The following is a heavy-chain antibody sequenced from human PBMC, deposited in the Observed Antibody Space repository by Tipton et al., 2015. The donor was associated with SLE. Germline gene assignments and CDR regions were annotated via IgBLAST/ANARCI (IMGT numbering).Heavy chain of an antibody. J-gene: IGHJ4*02. D-gene: IGHD1-26*01. CDR1: GGSISSYF. CDR3: ASAVGPTTSLDY. V-gene: IGHV4-4*08. CDR2: IFHSGST. Sequence: GLVKPSETLSVTCTVSGGSISSYFWNWIRRPPGKGLEWIGYIFHSGSTKSNPSLKSRVTISLDTSKNQFSLKMTSLTAADTAIYYCASAVGPTTSLDYWGLGTLVTVSS.